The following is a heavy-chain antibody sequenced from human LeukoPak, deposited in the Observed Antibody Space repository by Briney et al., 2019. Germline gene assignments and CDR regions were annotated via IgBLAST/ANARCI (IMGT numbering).Heavy chain of an antibody. CDR2: INWNGGST. J-gene: IGHJ4*02. CDR1: GFSFDDYD. V-gene: IGHV3-20*04. D-gene: IGHD3-16*01. Sequence: PGGSLRLSCAASGFSFDDYDMSWVRQAPGKGLEWVSGINWNGGSTGYADSVKGRFTISRDNAKNSLYLQMSSLRAEDTALYYCAREEGGHFDYWGQGTLVTVSS. CDR3: AREEGGHFDY.